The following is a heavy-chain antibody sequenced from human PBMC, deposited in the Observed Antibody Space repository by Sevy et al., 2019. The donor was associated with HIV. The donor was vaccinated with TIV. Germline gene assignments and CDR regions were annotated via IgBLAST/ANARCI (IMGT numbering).Heavy chain of an antibody. J-gene: IGHJ3*02. CDR3: ARFPPERAFDI. CDR1: GLAFSSYA. Sequence: GGSLRLSCVASGLAFSSYAMHWVRQAPDKGLEWVAVISYDGSNQDYADSVKGRLTISRDNSKNTLYLQMNSLRVEDTAVYYCARFPPERAFDIWGQGTMVTVSS. CDR2: ISYDGSNQ. V-gene: IGHV3-30*04.